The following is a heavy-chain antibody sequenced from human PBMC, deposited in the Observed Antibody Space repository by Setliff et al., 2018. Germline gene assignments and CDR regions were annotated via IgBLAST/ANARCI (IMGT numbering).Heavy chain of an antibody. V-gene: IGHV1-69*05. D-gene: IGHD6-19*01. CDR1: GGTFSSYA. CDR3: ATGCSSGWSGFDAFDI. Sequence: GASVKVSCKASGGTFSSYAISWVRQAPGQGLEWMGGIIPIFGTANYAQKFQGRVTITTDESTSTAYMELSSLRSEDTAVYYCATGCSSGWSGFDAFDIWGQGTMVTVSS. CDR2: IIPIFGTA. J-gene: IGHJ3*02.